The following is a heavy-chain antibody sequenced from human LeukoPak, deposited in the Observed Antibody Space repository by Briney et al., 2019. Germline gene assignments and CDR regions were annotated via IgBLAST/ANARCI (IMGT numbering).Heavy chain of an antibody. CDR1: DGFISSYY. V-gene: IGHV4-4*07. CDR2: IYTSGST. Sequence: SETLSLTCTASDGFISSYYWSWIRQPAGKGLEWIGRIYTSGSTNYNPSLKSRVTMSVDTSKNQFSLKLSSVTAADTAVYYCARNLRFGYDAFDYWGQGTLVTVSS. J-gene: IGHJ4*02. D-gene: IGHD5-12*01. CDR3: ARNLRFGYDAFDY.